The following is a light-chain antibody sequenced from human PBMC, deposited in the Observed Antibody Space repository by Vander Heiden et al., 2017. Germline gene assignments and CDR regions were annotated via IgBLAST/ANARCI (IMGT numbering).Light chain of an antibody. CDR3: QKYNSAPWT. CDR2: AAS. V-gene: IGKV1-27*01. Sequence: DIQMTQSPYSLSASVGDRVTITCRASQGISNDLAWYQQKPGKVPKLLSYAASTLQSGVPSRFSGSGSGTDFTLTISSLQPEDVATYYCQKYNSAPWTFGQGTKVEIK. J-gene: IGKJ1*01. CDR1: QGISND.